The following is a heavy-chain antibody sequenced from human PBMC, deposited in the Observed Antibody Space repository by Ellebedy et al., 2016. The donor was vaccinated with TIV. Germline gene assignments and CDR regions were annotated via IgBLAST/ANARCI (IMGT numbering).Heavy chain of an antibody. CDR3: ARSTPRYCSTTSCSYYVDY. CDR2: IYYSGST. D-gene: IGHD2-2*01. CDR1: GGSISSYY. V-gene: IGHV4-59*01. J-gene: IGHJ4*02. Sequence: SETLSLTXTASGGSISSYYWSWIRQPPGKGLEWIGYIYYSGSTTYNPSLKSRVTISVDTSKNQFSLKPSSVTAADTAVYYCARSTPRYCSTTSCSYYVDYWGQGTLVTVSS.